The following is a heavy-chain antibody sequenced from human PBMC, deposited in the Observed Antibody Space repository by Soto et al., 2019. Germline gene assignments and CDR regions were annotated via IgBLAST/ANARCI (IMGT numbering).Heavy chain of an antibody. Sequence: PLVSLRLSCVASEFTFSNHAMNWVRQVPGKGLEWVSGIRGSGVRTYYADSVKGRFTISRDNSKNTLDLQMDSLRAEDTALYYCAKDLTYYYDRSPPYYFDYWGQGTLVTVSS. J-gene: IGHJ4*02. CDR3: AKDLTYYYDRSPPYYFDY. D-gene: IGHD3-22*01. CDR2: IRGSGVRT. CDR1: EFTFSNHA. V-gene: IGHV3-23*01.